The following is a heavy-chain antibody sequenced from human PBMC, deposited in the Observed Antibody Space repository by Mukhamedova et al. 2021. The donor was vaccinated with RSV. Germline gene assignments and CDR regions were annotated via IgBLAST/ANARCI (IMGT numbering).Heavy chain of an antibody. Sequence: GRFTISRDNSKNTLYLQMNSLRAEDTAVYYCARDPKIVVVPAAIGEGNWFDPWGQGTLVTVSS. CDR3: ARDPKIVVVPAAIGEGNWFDP. D-gene: IGHD2-2*01. J-gene: IGHJ5*02. V-gene: IGHV3-30*01.